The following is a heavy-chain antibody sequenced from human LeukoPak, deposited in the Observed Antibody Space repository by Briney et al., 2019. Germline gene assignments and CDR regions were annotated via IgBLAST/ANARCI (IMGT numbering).Heavy chain of an antibody. CDR3: ARGTAATAGIDY. J-gene: IGHJ4*02. V-gene: IGHV3-74*01. Sequence: GGSLRLSCAVSGFNFSTYWIHWVRQAPGKGLVWVSLINTDRSATTYGDSAKGRFTVSRDNDKNSLFLEMNSLRVEDTAVYYCARGTAATAGIDYWGQGTLVTVSS. CDR1: GFNFSTYW. D-gene: IGHD6-13*01. CDR2: INTDRSAT.